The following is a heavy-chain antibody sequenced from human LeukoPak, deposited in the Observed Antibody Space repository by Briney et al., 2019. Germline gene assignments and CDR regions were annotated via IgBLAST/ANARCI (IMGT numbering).Heavy chain of an antibody. J-gene: IGHJ4*02. CDR3: ARDSARVRGVTPFYYFDY. Sequence: GGSLRLSCAASGFTFSSYAMSWVRQAPGKGLEWVSAISGSGGSTYYADSVKGRFTISRDNSKNTLFLQMNSLRAEGTTVYYCARDSARVRGVTPFYYFDYWGQGTLVTVSS. CDR2: ISGSGGST. D-gene: IGHD3-10*01. V-gene: IGHV3-23*01. CDR1: GFTFSSYA.